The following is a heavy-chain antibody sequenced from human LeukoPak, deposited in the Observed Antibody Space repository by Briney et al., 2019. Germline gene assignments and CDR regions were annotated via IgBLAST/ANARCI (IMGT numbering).Heavy chain of an antibody. CDR1: GFTFSSYA. CDR2: ISGSGGST. D-gene: IGHD3-10*01. V-gene: IGHV3-23*01. CDR3: AKEEFGSFSNWFDP. J-gene: IGHJ5*02. Sequence: PGGSLRLSCAASGFTFSSYAMSWVRQAPGKGLEWVSAISGSGGSTYYADSVKGRFTISRDNSKNMVYLQMNSLRAEDTAVYYCAKEEFGSFSNWFDPWGQGTLVTVSS.